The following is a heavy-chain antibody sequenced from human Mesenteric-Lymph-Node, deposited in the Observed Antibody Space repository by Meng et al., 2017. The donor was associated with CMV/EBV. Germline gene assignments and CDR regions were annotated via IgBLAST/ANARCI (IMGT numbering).Heavy chain of an antibody. Sequence: ERRLVGVGGGLVQPGGSLRLSCAASGFNVRDKYMSWVRQAPGKGLEWVCIIYRGDNTYYIDSVKDRFTVSRDNSKNTMYLQMNSLRVEDTAVYYCTGDSVSNPNLDYWGQGTLVTVSS. CDR1: GFNVRDKY. D-gene: IGHD3-10*01. V-gene: IGHV3-66*01. CDR2: IYRGDNT. CDR3: TGDSVSNPNLDY. J-gene: IGHJ4*02.